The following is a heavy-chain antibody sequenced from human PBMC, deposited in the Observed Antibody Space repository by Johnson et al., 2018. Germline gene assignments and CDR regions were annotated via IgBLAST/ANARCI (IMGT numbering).Heavy chain of an antibody. J-gene: IGHJ4*02. CDR1: GFSFSDYA. CDR2: ISYDGSAQ. V-gene: IGHV3-30-3*01. D-gene: IGHD3/OR15-3a*01. Sequence: QVQLVESGGGVVQPGTSLRLSCAASGFSFSDYALLWVRQAPGRGQEWVALISYDGSAQYYTDSVRGRFTISSDDYKNTMYLQMKSLRTEDTAVYYCARERTGYYPHCWGQGALVTVSS. CDR3: ARERTGYYPHC.